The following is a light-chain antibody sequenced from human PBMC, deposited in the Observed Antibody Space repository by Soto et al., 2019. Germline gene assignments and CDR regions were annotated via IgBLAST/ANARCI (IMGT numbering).Light chain of an antibody. CDR2: GNS. CDR3: QSYDSSLSGSWV. Sequence: QSVLTQPPSVSGAPGQRVTISCTGSSSNIGAGYDVHWYQQLPGTAPKLLIYGNSNRPSGVPDRFSGSKSGTSASLAITGLRAEDEADYYCQSYDSSLSGSWVFGGVTKLTVL. J-gene: IGLJ3*02. CDR1: SSNIGAGYD. V-gene: IGLV1-40*01.